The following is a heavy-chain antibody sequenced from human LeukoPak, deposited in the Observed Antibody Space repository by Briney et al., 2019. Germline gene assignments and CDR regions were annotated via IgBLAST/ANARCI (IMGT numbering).Heavy chain of an antibody. J-gene: IGHJ4*02. V-gene: IGHV4-30-4*01. D-gene: IGHD3-3*01. CDR2: ISHSGYT. CDR3: TRGLWSGYYNDY. CDR1: GGSISSGDYF. Sequence: PSETLSLTCTVSGGSISSGDYFWSWIRQPPGKGLEWIGYISHSGYTSYNPSLKSRVTISVDTSKNQFSLKLSSVTAADTAVYYCTRGLWSGYYNDYWGQGTPATVSS.